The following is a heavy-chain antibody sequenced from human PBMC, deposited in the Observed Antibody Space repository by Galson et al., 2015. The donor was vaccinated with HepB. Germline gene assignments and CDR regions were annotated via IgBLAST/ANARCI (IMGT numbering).Heavy chain of an antibody. J-gene: IGHJ6*02. CDR3: ASLILGYCSSTSCPRTYYYGMDV. CDR2: ISSSSSTI. D-gene: IGHD2-2*01. V-gene: IGHV3-48*02. CDR1: GFTFSSYS. Sequence: SLRLSCAASGFTFSSYSMNWVRQAPGKGLEWVSYISSSSSTIYYADSVKGRYTISRDNAKNSLYLQMNSLRDEDTAVYYCASLILGYCSSTSCPRTYYYGMDVWGQGTTVTVSS.